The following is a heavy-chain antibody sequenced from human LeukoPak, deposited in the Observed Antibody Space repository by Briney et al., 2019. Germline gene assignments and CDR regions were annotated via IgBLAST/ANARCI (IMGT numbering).Heavy chain of an antibody. D-gene: IGHD3-22*01. CDR3: ATDFYDST. CDR2: IRSSSDGGTI. CDR1: GFTFSNAW. J-gene: IGHJ5*02. V-gene: IGHV3-15*07. Sequence: PGGSLRLSCATSGFTFSNAWMNWVRQAPGKGLEWVGRIRSSSDGGTIDYAAPVKGRFTLSRDDSKTTLYLQINSLQTEDTAVYYCATDFYDSTWGQGTLVTVSS.